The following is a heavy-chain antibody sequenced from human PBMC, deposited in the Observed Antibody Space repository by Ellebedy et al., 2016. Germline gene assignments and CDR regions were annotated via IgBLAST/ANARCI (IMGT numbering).Heavy chain of an antibody. V-gene: IGHV1-8*01. CDR1: GYTFTSYD. J-gene: IGHJ6*03. Sequence: ASVKVSCXASGYTFTSYDINWVRQATGQGLEWMGWMNPNSGNTGYAQKFQGRVTMTRNTSISTAYMELSSLRSEDTAVYYCARIQWELRSVFYYYYYMDVWGKGTTVTVSS. D-gene: IGHD1-26*01. CDR2: MNPNSGNT. CDR3: ARIQWELRSVFYYYYYMDV.